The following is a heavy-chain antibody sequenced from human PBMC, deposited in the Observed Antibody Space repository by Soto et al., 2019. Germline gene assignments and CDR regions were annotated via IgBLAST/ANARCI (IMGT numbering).Heavy chain of an antibody. CDR1: GFTFSSYA. Sequence: GGSLRLSCAASGFTFSSYAMRWVRQAPGKGLEWVSAISGSGGSTYYADSVKGRFTISRDNSKNTLYLQMNSLRAEDTAVYYCAKQGSSGYYSHFDYWGQGTLVTVSS. CDR2: ISGSGGST. CDR3: AKQGSSGYYSHFDY. D-gene: IGHD3-22*01. V-gene: IGHV3-23*01. J-gene: IGHJ4*02.